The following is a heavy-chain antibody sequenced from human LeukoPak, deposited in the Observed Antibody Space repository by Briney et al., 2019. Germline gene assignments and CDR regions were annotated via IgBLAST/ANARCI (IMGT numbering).Heavy chain of an antibody. Sequence: TGGSLRLSCAASGFTFSSYGMHWVRQAPGKGLEWVAFIRYDGSNKYYADSVKGRFTISRDNSKNTLYLQMNSLRAEDTAVYYCAKDTTIFGVVTPGWFDPWGQGTLVTVSS. V-gene: IGHV3-30*02. CDR1: GFTFSSYG. J-gene: IGHJ5*02. CDR2: IRYDGSNK. D-gene: IGHD3-3*01. CDR3: AKDTTIFGVVTPGWFDP.